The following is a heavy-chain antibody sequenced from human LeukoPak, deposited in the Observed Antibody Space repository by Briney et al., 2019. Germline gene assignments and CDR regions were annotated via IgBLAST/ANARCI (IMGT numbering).Heavy chain of an antibody. CDR1: GFTFSSYA. J-gene: IGHJ4*02. CDR2: ISGSGGST. V-gene: IGHV3-23*01. Sequence: AGVSLRLSCAASGFTFSSYAMSWVRQAPGKGLEWVSDISGSGGSTYYADSVKGRFTISRDNSKNTLYLQMNSLRAEDTAVYYCAKDREYSGSYPAFDYWGQGTLVTVSS. CDR3: AKDREYSGSYPAFDY. D-gene: IGHD1-26*01.